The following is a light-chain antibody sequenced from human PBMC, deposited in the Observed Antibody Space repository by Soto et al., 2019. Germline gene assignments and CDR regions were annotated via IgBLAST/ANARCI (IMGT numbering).Light chain of an antibody. CDR3: SSYAGSNNFVV. Sequence: ALTQPPSASGSPGQSVTISCTGTSSDIGGYNYVSWYQQHPGKAPKLMVYEVSKRPSGVPDRFSGSKSGNTASLTVSGLQAEDEADYYCSSYAGSNNFVVFGGGTKLTVL. CDR2: EVS. V-gene: IGLV2-8*01. J-gene: IGLJ2*01. CDR1: SSDIGGYNY.